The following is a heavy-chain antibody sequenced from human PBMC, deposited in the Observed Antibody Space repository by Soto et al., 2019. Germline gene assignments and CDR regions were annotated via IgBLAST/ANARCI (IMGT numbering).Heavy chain of an antibody. D-gene: IGHD1-26*01. Sequence: VGSLRLSCAASGFTFGSYGMTWVRQAPGKGLECVSGITAATGTTYYADSVKGRFTISRDLSTNTLFLQMNSLRAADSAVYYCAKAKGRSNFYYSGLDVWGQGTTVTVSS. CDR3: AKAKGRSNFYYSGLDV. CDR1: GFTFGSYG. J-gene: IGHJ6*02. CDR2: ITAATGTT. V-gene: IGHV3-23*01.